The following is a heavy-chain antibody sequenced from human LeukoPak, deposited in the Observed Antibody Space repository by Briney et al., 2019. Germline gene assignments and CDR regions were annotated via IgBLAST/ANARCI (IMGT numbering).Heavy chain of an antibody. D-gene: IGHD3-22*01. Sequence: SETLSLTCTVSGGSISSSSYYWGWIRQPPGKGLEWIGSIYYSGSTYYNPSLKSRVTISVDTSKNQFSLKLSSVTAADTAGYYCARHRMYYYDSSGRGVADAFDIWGQGTMVTVSS. CDR1: GGSISSSSYY. CDR3: ARHRMYYYDSSGRGVADAFDI. V-gene: IGHV4-39*01. CDR2: IYYSGST. J-gene: IGHJ3*02.